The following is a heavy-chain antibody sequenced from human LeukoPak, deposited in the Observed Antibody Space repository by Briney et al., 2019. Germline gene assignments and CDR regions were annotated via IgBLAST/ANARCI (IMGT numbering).Heavy chain of an antibody. V-gene: IGHV4-61*01. CDR1: GGSVSSGSYY. CDR2: IYYGGST. D-gene: IGHD3-3*01. J-gene: IGHJ4*02. CDR3: ARFPYYDFWSGSRYFDY. Sequence: SETLSLTCTVSGGSVSSGSYYWSWIRQPPGEGLEWIGYIYYGGSTNYNPSLKSRVTISVDTSKNQFSLKLSSVTAADTAVYYCARFPYYDFWSGSRYFDYWGQGTLVTVSS.